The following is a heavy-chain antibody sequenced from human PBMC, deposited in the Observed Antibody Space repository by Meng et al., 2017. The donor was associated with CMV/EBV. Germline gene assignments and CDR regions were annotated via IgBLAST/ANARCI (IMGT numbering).Heavy chain of an antibody. V-gene: IGHV3-23*03. CDR3: AKDQRLTSDPYGMDV. CDR2: IYSGGSNT. J-gene: IGHJ6*02. CDR1: GFTFSSYA. Sequence: GGSLRLSCAASGFTFSSYAMSWVRQAPGKGLEWVSVIYSGGSNTYYADSVKGRFTISRDNSKNTLYLQMNSLRAEDTAVYYGAKDQRLTSDPYGMDVWGQGTTVTVSS. D-gene: IGHD4/OR15-4a*01.